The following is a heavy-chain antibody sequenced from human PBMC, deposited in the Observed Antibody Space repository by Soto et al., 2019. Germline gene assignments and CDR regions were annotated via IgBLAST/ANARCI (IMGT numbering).Heavy chain of an antibody. CDR2: ISRDAANT. V-gene: IGHV3-23*01. J-gene: IGHJ4*02. CDR1: AFIFSDYA. CDR3: AKYASSSWSLFDY. D-gene: IGHD6-13*01. Sequence: EVHLLESGGDLVQPGGSLRLSCAASAFIFSDYAMTWVRQAPGKGLEWVSTISRDAANTHYADSVKGRFIISRDNSKNTLYLQMNSLRAEDTAVYYCAKYASSSWSLFDYWGQGTLVTVSS.